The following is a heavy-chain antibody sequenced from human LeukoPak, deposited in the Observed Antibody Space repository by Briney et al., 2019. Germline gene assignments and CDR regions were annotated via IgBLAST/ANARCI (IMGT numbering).Heavy chain of an antibody. CDR1: GFTVSSNY. CDR2: ISGSSSYI. Sequence: GGSLRLSCAASGFTVSSNYMSWVRQAPGKGLEWVSAISGSSSYIYYADSVKGRFTISRDNAKNSLYLQMNSLRAEDTAVYYCARDFSDEVNDFWGQGTLVTVSS. D-gene: IGHD2-21*01. CDR3: ARDFSDEVNDF. J-gene: IGHJ4*02. V-gene: IGHV3-21*04.